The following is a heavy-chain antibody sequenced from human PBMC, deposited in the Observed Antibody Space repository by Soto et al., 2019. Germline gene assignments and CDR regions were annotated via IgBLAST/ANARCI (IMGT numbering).Heavy chain of an antibody. CDR3: AREGGDFWSGYYFDY. Sequence: GGSLRLSCAASGFTFSHYAMDWVRQAPGKGLEWVSSISNSGGSTYYADSVKGRFTISRDNAKNSLYLQMNSLRDEDTAVYYCAREGGDFWSGYYFDYWGQGTLVTVSS. D-gene: IGHD3-3*01. CDR1: GFTFSHYA. J-gene: IGHJ4*02. V-gene: IGHV3-23*01. CDR2: ISNSGGST.